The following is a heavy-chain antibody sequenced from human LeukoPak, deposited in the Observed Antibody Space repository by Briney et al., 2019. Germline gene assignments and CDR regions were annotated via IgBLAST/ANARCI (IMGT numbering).Heavy chain of an antibody. CDR2: VYHSGTT. Sequence: PSETLSLTCTVSGGSISNSYWTWIRQPPGKGLEWIGYVYHSGTTNYSPSLKSRVTISVDTSKSHFSLNLNSVTAADTAVYFCARHSGSSGYWDSWGQGAQVTVSS. J-gene: IGHJ4*02. V-gene: IGHV4-59*08. CDR3: ARHSGSSGYWDS. D-gene: IGHD3-22*01. CDR1: GGSISNSY.